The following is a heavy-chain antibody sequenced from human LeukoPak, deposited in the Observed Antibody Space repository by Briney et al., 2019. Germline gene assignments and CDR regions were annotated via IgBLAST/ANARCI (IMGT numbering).Heavy chain of an antibody. CDR1: GITFSSYS. Sequence: GGSLRLSCAASGITFSSYSMNWVRQAPGKGLEWVSSISSSSYIYYADSVKGRFTISRDNAKNSLYLQMNSLRAEDTAVYYCARSYSSGWYLAFAFDYWGQGTLVTVSS. J-gene: IGHJ4*02. D-gene: IGHD6-19*01. CDR2: ISSSSYI. CDR3: ARSYSSGWYLAFAFDY. V-gene: IGHV3-21*01.